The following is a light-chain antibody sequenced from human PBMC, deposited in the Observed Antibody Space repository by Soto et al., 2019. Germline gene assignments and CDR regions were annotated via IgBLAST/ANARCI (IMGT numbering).Light chain of an antibody. CDR3: QQYNNWPPIP. Sequence: EIVLTQSPATLSLSPGERVTLHFRASQSVTSNLAWYQHKPGQSPRLLIYRASARATGVPDRFSGSGSGTEFPLTISSLQSEAFAVYYCQQYNNWPPIPFGQGTRLEIK. CDR1: QSVTSN. J-gene: IGKJ5*01. V-gene: IGKV3-15*01. CDR2: RAS.